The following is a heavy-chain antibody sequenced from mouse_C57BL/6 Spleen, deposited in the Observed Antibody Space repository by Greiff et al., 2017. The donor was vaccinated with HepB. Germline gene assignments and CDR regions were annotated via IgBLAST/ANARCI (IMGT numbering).Heavy chain of an antibody. V-gene: IGHV5-17*01. J-gene: IGHJ1*03. CDR1: GFTFSDYG. CDR2: ISSGSSTI. Sequence: EVKVEESGGGLVKPGGSLKLSCAASGFTFSDYGMHWVRQAPEKGLEWVAYISSGSSTIYYADTVKGRFTISRDNAKNTLFLQMTSLRSEDTAMYYCAKDSGWYFDVWGTGTTVTVSS. CDR3: AKDSGWYFDV.